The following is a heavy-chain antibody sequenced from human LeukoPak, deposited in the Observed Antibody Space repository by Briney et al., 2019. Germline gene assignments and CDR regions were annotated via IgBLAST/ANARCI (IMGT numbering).Heavy chain of an antibody. CDR2: IGPYNGNT. V-gene: IGHV1-18*01. CDR1: GYSFTSYT. Sequence: ASVKVSCKTSGYSFTSYTMSWVRQAPGQGLEWMGWIGPYNGNTNYAQKFQGRVTLTTDTSTSTAYPDQRSLRSDDTAVYYCARDVGYPGSGDYVIPFDHWGQGTLVPVSS. J-gene: IGHJ4*02. D-gene: IGHD3-10*01. CDR3: ARDVGYPGSGDYVIPFDH.